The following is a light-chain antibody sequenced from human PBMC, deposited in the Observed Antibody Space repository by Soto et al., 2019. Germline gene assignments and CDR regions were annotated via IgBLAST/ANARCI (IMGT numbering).Light chain of an antibody. Sequence: DIRMTQSPSTLSASVGDRVTITCRASQSINTWLAWYQQKPGKAPKLLIYDASSLEDGVPSRFSGSGSETEFALTISSLQPDDFATYYCQQYNSYSRRFGQGTKVEIK. CDR3: QQYNSYSRR. CDR1: QSINTW. CDR2: DAS. J-gene: IGKJ1*01. V-gene: IGKV1-5*01.